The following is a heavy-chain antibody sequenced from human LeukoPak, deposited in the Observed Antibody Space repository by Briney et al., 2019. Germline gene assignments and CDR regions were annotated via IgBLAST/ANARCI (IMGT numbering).Heavy chain of an antibody. D-gene: IGHD3-22*01. CDR2: INHSGST. V-gene: IGHV4-34*01. Sequence: PSETLSLTCAVYGGSFSGYYWSWIRQPPGKRLEWIGEINHSGSTNYNPSLKSRVTISVDTSKNQFSLKLSSVTAADTAVYYCARGEPHYYYDSSGYYYPWGQGTLVTVSS. J-gene: IGHJ5*02. CDR1: GGSFSGYY. CDR3: ARGEPHYYYDSSGYYYP.